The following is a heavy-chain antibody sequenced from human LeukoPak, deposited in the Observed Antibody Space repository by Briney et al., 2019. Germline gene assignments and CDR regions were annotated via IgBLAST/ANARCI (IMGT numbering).Heavy chain of an antibody. CDR1: GYTFTSYY. V-gene: IGHV1-69*04. D-gene: IGHD3-22*01. CDR2: IIPILGIA. Sequence: ASVKVSCKASGYTFTSYYMHWVRQAPGQGLEWMGRIIPILGIANYAQKFQGRVTITADKSTSTAYMELSSLRSEDTAVYYCARDQAPYYYDSSGYSNLDYWGQGTLVTVSS. CDR3: ARDQAPYYYDSSGYSNLDY. J-gene: IGHJ4*02.